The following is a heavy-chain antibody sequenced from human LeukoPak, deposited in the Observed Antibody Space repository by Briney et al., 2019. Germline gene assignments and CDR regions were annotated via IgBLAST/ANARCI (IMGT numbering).Heavy chain of an antibody. CDR2: IYYSGST. V-gene: IGHV4-31*03. CDR3: ARGDCTNGVCYLSLYYYYGMDV. J-gene: IGHJ6*02. D-gene: IGHD2-8*01. Sequence: SQTLSLTCTVSGGSISSGGYYWSWIRQHPGKGLEWIGYIYYSGSTYYNPSLKSRVTISVDTSKNQFSPKLSSVTAADTAVYYCARGDCTNGVCYLSLYYYYGMDVWGQGTTVTVSS. CDR1: GGSISSGGYY.